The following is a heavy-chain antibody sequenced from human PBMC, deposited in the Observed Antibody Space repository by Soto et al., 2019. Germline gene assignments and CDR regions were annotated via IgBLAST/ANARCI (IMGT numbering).Heavy chain of an antibody. J-gene: IGHJ4*02. CDR3: AKDLFPMVRGVITTFDY. D-gene: IGHD3-10*01. CDR1: GFTFSSYA. Sequence: PGGSLRLSCAASGFTFSSYAMSWVRQAPGKGLEWVSAISGSGGSTYYADSVKGRFTISRDNSKNTLYLQMNSLRAEDTAVYYCAKDLFPMVRGVITTFDYWGQGTLVTVSS. CDR2: ISGSGGST. V-gene: IGHV3-23*01.